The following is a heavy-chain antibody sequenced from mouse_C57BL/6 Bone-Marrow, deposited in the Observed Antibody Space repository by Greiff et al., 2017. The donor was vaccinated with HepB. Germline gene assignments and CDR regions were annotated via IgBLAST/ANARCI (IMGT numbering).Heavy chain of an antibody. CDR3: ARAYYKGYFDY. D-gene: IGHD2-12*01. Sequence: VQLQQSGAELARPGASVKLSCKASGYTFTSYGISWVKQRTRQGLEWIGEIYPRSGNTYYNEKFKGKATLTADKSSSTAYMELRSLTSEDSAVYFCARAYYKGYFDYWGQGTTLTVSS. CDR1: GYTFTSYG. CDR2: IYPRSGNT. J-gene: IGHJ2*01. V-gene: IGHV1-81*01.